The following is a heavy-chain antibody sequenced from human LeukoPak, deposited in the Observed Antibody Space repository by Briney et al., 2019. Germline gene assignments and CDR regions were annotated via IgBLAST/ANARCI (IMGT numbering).Heavy chain of an antibody. CDR2: THCSGST. Sequence: PSETLSLTCTVSGGSISSYYWSWIRQPPGKGLEWVGYTHCSGSTNYNPSLKSRVTTLLNTSKNHISLKLTSVTAADTAVYFCARGGWSLDYWGQGTLVTVSS. CDR3: ARGGWSLDY. V-gene: IGHV4-59*01. J-gene: IGHJ4*02. D-gene: IGHD2-15*01. CDR1: GGSISSYY.